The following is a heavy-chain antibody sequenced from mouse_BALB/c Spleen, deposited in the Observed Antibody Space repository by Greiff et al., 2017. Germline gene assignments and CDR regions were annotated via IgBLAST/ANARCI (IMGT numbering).Heavy chain of an antibody. CDR3: AREDYYGSSFSY. J-gene: IGHJ3*01. CDR2: IWAGGST. CDR1: GFSLTSYG. Sequence: QVQLQQSGPGLVAPSQSLSITCTVSGFSLTSYGVHWVRQPPGKGLEWLGVIWAGGSTNYNSALMSRLSISKDNSKSQVFLKMNSLQTDDTAMYYCAREDYYGSSFSYWGQGTLVTVSA. D-gene: IGHD1-1*01. V-gene: IGHV2-9*02.